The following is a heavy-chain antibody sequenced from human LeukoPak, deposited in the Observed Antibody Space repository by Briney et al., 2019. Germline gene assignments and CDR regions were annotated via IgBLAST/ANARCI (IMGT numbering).Heavy chain of an antibody. CDR1: GFTFSDYY. D-gene: IGHD6-13*01. J-gene: IGHJ6*02. CDR2: ISSSGSTI. Sequence: GGSLRLSCAASGFTFSDYYMSWIRQAPGKGLEWVSYISSSGSTIYYADSVKGRFTISRDNAKNSLYLQMNGLRAEDTAVYYCATEQQLDQKTYYYCGMDVWGQGTTVTVSS. V-gene: IGHV3-11*01. CDR3: ATEQQLDQKTYYYCGMDV.